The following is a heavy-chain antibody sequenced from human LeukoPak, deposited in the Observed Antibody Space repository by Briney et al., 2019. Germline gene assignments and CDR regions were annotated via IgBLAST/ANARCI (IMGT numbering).Heavy chain of an antibody. CDR1: GFTFSDYY. V-gene: IGHV3-11*01. Sequence: GGSLRLSCAASGFTFSDYYMSWIRQAPGKGLEWVSYISSSGSTIYYADSVKGRFTISRDNAKNSLYLQMNSLRAEDTAVYYCARDRRGYSYGYPYYYYYYGMDVWGQGTTVTVSS. CDR2: ISSSGSTI. J-gene: IGHJ6*02. D-gene: IGHD5-18*01. CDR3: ARDRRGYSYGYPYYYYYYGMDV.